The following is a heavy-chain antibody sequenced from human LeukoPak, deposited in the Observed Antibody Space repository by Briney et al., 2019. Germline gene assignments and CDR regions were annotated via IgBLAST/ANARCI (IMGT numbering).Heavy chain of an antibody. CDR1: DYTFSSYG. V-gene: IGHV1-18*01. CDR2: ISVYNGNT. Sequence: GASVKVSCKASDYTFSSYGITWVRQAPGQGLEWMGWISVYNGNTKSAQNLQGRVIMTTDTSTNTAHMELRSLRSDDTAVYYYARIASDGSGTNHYWGQGTQVIVSS. D-gene: IGHD3-10*01. J-gene: IGHJ4*02. CDR3: ARIASDGSGTNHY.